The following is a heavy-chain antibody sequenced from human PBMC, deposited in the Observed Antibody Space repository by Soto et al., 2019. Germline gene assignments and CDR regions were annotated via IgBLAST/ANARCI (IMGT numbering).Heavy chain of an antibody. V-gene: IGHV3-48*02. CDR1: GFTFSSYS. J-gene: IGHJ6*02. D-gene: IGHD6-13*01. CDR3: AREVVLVGYIAAAGTTNPYYYYGMDV. Sequence: GGSLRLSCAASGFTFSSYSMNWVRQAPGKGLEWVSYISSSSSTIYYADSVKGRFTISRDNAKNSLYLQMNSLRDEDTAVYYCAREVVLVGYIAAAGTTNPYYYYGMDVWGQRTTVTVSS. CDR2: ISSSSSTI.